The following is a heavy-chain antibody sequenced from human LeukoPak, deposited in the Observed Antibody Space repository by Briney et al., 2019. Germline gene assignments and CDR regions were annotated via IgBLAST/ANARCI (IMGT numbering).Heavy chain of an antibody. CDR3: ARDRRYSYGPNWFDP. Sequence: SETLSLTCTVSGGSISSYYWSWIRQPPGEGLEWTGYIYYSGSTNYNPSLKSRVTISVDTSKNQFSLKLSSVTAADTAVYYCARDRRYSYGPNWFDPWGQGTLVTVSS. CDR2: IYYSGST. D-gene: IGHD5-18*01. CDR1: GGSISSYY. V-gene: IGHV4-59*01. J-gene: IGHJ5*02.